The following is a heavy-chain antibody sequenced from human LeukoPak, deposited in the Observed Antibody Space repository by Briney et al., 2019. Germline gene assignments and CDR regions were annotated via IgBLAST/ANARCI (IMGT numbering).Heavy chain of an antibody. Sequence: PGGAPRLSCAASGFLFSSYGMHRGRPAPGQGLGWVAVIWSNGNTKDYADSVKGRFTISRDNSKNTLYLQMNSLRAEDTAVYYCATDRGGSPFDYWGQGTLVTVSS. V-gene: IGHV3-33*03. CDR2: IWSNGNTK. D-gene: IGHD3-10*01. J-gene: IGHJ4*02. CDR3: ATDRGGSPFDY. CDR1: GFLFSSYG.